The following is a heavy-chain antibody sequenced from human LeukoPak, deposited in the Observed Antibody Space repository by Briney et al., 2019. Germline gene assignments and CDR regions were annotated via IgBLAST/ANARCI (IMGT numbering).Heavy chain of an antibody. D-gene: IGHD6-13*01. V-gene: IGHV3-48*01. CDR3: AREYSSSPKGDAFDI. Sequence: GGSLRLSCAASGFTFSSYSMNWVRQAPGKGLEWVSYISSSSSTIYYADSVKGRFTISRDNAKNSLYLQMNSLRAEDTAVYYCAREYSSSPKGDAFDIWGQGTMVTVSS. CDR2: ISSSSSTI. CDR1: GFTFSSYS. J-gene: IGHJ3*02.